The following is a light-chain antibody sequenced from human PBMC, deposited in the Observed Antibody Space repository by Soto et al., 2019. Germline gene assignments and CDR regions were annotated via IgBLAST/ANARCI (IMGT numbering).Light chain of an antibody. Sequence: GMTPSPGTLSVFPGQCATLSFRASQSVSSNLAWYQQKPGQAPRLLISGVSTRATGIPARFSGSGSGTDFTLTISSLQSEDFAVYYCQQYNKWPLITFGQGTRLEIK. CDR2: GVS. CDR3: QQYNKWPLIT. V-gene: IGKV3-15*01. CDR1: QSVSSN. J-gene: IGKJ5*01.